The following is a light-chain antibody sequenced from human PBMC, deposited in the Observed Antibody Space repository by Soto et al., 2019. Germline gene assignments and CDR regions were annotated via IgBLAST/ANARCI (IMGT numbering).Light chain of an antibody. CDR1: STDVGASNN. J-gene: IGLJ1*01. CDR3: FSFTTTSTHL. V-gene: IGLV2-11*01. Sequence: QSALTQPRSVSGSHGQSVTISCTGTSTDVGASNNVSWYQQHPGKAPKLMIYDVSERPSGVPDRFSGSKSGNTASLTISGLQAEDEAEYFCFSFTTTSTHLFGTGTKVTV. CDR2: DVS.